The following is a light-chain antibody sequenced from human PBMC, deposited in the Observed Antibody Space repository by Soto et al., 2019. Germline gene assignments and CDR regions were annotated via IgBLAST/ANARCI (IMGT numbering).Light chain of an antibody. V-gene: IGLV2-23*01. Sequence: QSALTQPASVSGSPGQSITISCTGTSSDVGSYNLVSWYQQHPGKVPKLMTYEASKRPSGVSSRFSGSKSGDTASLTISGLQAEDEADYYCRSYAGSSTYVFGTGTKLTVL. CDR2: EAS. CDR3: RSYAGSSTYV. J-gene: IGLJ1*01. CDR1: SSDVGSYNL.